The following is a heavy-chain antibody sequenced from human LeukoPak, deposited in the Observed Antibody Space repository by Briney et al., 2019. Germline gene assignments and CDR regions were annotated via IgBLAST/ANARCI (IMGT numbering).Heavy chain of an antibody. J-gene: IGHJ4*02. D-gene: IGHD1-1*01. CDR2: ISAYNGNT. CDR3: ARARGLENRGRYYFDY. Sequence: GASVKVSCKASGYTFTSYGISWVRQAPGQGLEWMGRISAYNGNTNYAQKLQGRVTMTTDTSTSTAYMELRSLRSDDTAVYYCARARGLENRGRYYFDYWGQGTLVTVSS. CDR1: GYTFTSYG. V-gene: IGHV1-18*01.